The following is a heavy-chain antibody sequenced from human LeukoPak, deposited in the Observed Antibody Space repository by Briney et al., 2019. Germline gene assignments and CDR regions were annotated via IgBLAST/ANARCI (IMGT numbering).Heavy chain of an antibody. CDR3: ARVVQLWSPFDY. CDR2: INHSGST. Sequence: SETLSLTCTVSGGSISSSSYYWGWIRQPPGKGLEWIATINHSGSTHYNPSLNSRVTISVDTSKNQFSLKVSSVTAADTAVYYCARVVQLWSPFDYWGQGTLVTVSS. J-gene: IGHJ4*02. V-gene: IGHV4-39*07. CDR1: GGSISSSSYY. D-gene: IGHD1-1*01.